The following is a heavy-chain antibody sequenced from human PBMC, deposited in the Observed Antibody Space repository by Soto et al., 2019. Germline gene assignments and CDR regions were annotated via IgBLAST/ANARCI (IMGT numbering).Heavy chain of an antibody. V-gene: IGHV2-5*02. Sequence: QITLKESGPTLVKPTQTLTLTCTFSGFSLSTNGVGVGWIRQPPGKALEWLALIYWDDSKEYSPSLRSRLTIPQDTSKNQVVLTMTNMDPVDTATYYCAHKGGGDRILDFWGQGTLVTVSS. J-gene: IGHJ4*02. D-gene: IGHD3-16*01. CDR1: GFSLSTNGVG. CDR2: IYWDDSK. CDR3: AHKGGGDRILDF.